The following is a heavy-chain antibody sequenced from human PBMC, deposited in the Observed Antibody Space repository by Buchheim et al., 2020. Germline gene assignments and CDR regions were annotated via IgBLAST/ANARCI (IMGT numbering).Heavy chain of an antibody. V-gene: IGHV3-48*01. Sequence: EVQLVESGGTSVKPGESLRLSCAASGFTFSDYSMNWVRQVPGKGLEWIAHITSFSSTIFYGDSVKGRFTISRDNARNSVYLPMDSLRAEDTGVYFCARGLKVGTSHFDQWGQGTL. J-gene: IGHJ4*02. CDR2: ITSFSSTI. CDR1: GFTFSDYS. D-gene: IGHD1-26*01. CDR3: ARGLKVGTSHFDQ.